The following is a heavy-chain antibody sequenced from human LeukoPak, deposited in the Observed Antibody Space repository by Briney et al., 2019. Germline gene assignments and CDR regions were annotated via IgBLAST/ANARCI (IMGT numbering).Heavy chain of an antibody. J-gene: IGHJ4*02. V-gene: IGHV3-21*01. D-gene: IGHD1-26*01. CDR3: ASLVGATLFDY. CDR2: ISSSGSYI. CDR1: GFTFSTYA. Sequence: PGGSLRLSCAASGFTFSTYAMSWVRQAPGKGLEWVSSISSSGSYIYYADSVKGRFTISRDNAKNSLYLQMNSLRAEDTAVYYCASLVGATLFDYWGQGTLVTVSS.